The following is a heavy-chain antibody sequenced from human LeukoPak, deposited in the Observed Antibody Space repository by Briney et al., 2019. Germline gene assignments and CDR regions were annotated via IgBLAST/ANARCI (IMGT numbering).Heavy chain of an antibody. CDR2: ISWNSGSI. CDR3: AKARGYDILTGYSYFDY. D-gene: IGHD3-9*01. J-gene: IGHJ4*02. Sequence: PGGSLRLSCAASGFTFDDYAMHWVRQAPGKGLERVSGISWNSGSIGYADSVKGRFTISRDNAKNSLYLRMNSLRAEDMALYYCAKARGYDILTGYSYFDYWGQGTLVTVSS. CDR1: GFTFDDYA. V-gene: IGHV3-9*03.